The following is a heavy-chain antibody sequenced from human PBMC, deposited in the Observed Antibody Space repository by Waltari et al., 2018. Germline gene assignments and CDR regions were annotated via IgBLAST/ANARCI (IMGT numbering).Heavy chain of an antibody. Sequence: EVQLVESGGGLVQPGGSLRLSCAASGFTFSSSWMSWVRQAPGKGLEWVANIKQDGSEKYYVDSVKGRFTISRDNAKNSLYLQMNSLRAEDTAVYYCAREKGIAVAGPGYFDYWGQGTLVTVSS. V-gene: IGHV3-7*03. J-gene: IGHJ4*02. D-gene: IGHD6-19*01. CDR3: AREKGIAVAGPGYFDY. CDR2: IKQDGSEK. CDR1: GFTFSSSW.